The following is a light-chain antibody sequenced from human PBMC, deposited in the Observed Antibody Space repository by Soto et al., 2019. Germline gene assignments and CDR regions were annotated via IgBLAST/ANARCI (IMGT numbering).Light chain of an antibody. CDR3: HQRNK. Sequence: EVVLTQSPATLSLAQGERATLSCRASQFLSSYLAWYQQKPGQPPRLLIYDTSNRATGIPARFSGSRSGTDFTLTISSLEPEDFGVYFCHQRNKFGQGTLLEI. V-gene: IGKV3-11*01. J-gene: IGKJ5*01. CDR1: QFLSSY. CDR2: DTS.